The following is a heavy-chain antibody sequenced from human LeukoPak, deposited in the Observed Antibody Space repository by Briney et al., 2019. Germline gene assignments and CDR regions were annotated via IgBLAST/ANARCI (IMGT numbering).Heavy chain of an antibody. V-gene: IGHV3-23*03. CDR2: ITSGSST. D-gene: IGHD2-15*01. Sequence: GRSLSLSCAVSGFTFSRYAMTWVRRAPAKGLEWGSVITSGSSTYNADSGKGRFTISRENSKNTLYLQMSSLRAEDTAVYYCATYCSGPTCYSGIVYWGQGALVTVSS. CDR1: GFTFSRYA. CDR3: ATYCSGPTCYSGIVY. J-gene: IGHJ4*02.